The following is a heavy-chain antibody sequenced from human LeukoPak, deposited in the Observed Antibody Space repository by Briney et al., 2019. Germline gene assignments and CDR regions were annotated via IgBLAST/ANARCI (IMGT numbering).Heavy chain of an antibody. V-gene: IGHV3-15*01. D-gene: IGHD3-10*01. CDR3: TLPWGSGSYYDY. Sequence: GGSLRLSCAASGCTFSNAWLNWVRQAPGKGLEWVGHIKSKTDGGTTDYAAPVKGRFTISRDDSKNTLFLQMNSLKTEDTAVYYCTLPWGSGSYYDYWGQGTLVTASS. J-gene: IGHJ4*02. CDR1: GCTFSNAW. CDR2: IKSKTDGGTT.